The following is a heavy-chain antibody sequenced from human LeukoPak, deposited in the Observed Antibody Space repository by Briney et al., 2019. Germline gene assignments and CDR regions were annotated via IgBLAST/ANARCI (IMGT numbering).Heavy chain of an antibody. CDR3: AKAWYYYDSGSYNN. D-gene: IGHD3-22*01. Sequence: TGGSLRLSCAASGFTFSSYAMSWVRQAPGKGLEWVSAISGSGGSTYYPDSVKGRFTISRDNSKSTVYLRMNSLRAEDTAVYYCAKAWYYYDSGSYNNWGQGTLDTVSS. CDR2: ISGSGGST. J-gene: IGHJ4*02. CDR1: GFTFSSYA. V-gene: IGHV3-23*01.